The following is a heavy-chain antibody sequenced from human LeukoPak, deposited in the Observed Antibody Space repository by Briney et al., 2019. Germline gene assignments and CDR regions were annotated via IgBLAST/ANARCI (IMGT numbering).Heavy chain of an antibody. D-gene: IGHD5-24*01. V-gene: IGHV3-74*01. CDR1: GFTVSSYW. J-gene: IGHJ4*02. Sequence: GSLRLSCAASGFTVSSYWMHWVRQAPGKGLVWVSRINSDGSSTSYADSVKGRFTISRDNAKNTLYLQMNSLRAEDTAVYYCASPVGDGYNYFVDYWGQGTLVTVSS. CDR3: ASPVGDGYNYFVDY. CDR2: INSDGSST.